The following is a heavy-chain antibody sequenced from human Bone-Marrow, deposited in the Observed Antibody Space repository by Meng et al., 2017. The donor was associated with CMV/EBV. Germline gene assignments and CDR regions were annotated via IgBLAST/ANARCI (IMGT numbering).Heavy chain of an antibody. CDR1: GGTFSSYA. CDR2: IIPIFGTA. V-gene: IGHV1-69*05. Sequence: SVKVSCKASGGTFSSYAISWVRQAPGQGLEWMGGIIPIFGTANYAQKFQGRVTITTDESTSTAYMELSSLRSEDTAVYYCARAARKRGYCGGDCYGNQIYYYYGMDVWGQGTTVTVPS. D-gene: IGHD2-21*01. CDR3: ARAARKRGYCGGDCYGNQIYYYYGMDV. J-gene: IGHJ6*02.